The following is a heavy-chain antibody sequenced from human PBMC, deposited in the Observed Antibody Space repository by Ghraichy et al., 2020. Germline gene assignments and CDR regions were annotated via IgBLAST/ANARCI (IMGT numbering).Heavy chain of an antibody. CDR2: ISTSSSYI. Sequence: SCAASGFTFSTYSMNWVRQAPGKGLEWVSSISTSSSYIYYADSVKGRFTISRDNAKNSLHLQMTSLRAEDTAVYYCARAGYDSSWGAFDIWGQGTMVTVSS. J-gene: IGHJ3*02. V-gene: IGHV3-21*01. CDR1: GFTFSTYS. CDR3: ARAGYDSSWGAFDI. D-gene: IGHD3-22*01.